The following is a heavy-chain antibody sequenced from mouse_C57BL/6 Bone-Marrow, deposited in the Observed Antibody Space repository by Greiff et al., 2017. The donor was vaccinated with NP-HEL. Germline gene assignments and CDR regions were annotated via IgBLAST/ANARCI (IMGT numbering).Heavy chain of an antibody. J-gene: IGHJ2*01. CDR3: ARRRFRTHYLDY. CDR1: GYSFTSYY. V-gene: IGHV1-66*01. Sequence: QVQLKQSGPELVKPGASVKISCKASGYSFTSYYIHWVKQRPGQGLEWIGWIYPGSGNTKYNEKFKGKATLTADTSSSTAYMQLSSLTSEDSAVYYCARRRFRTHYLDYWGQGTTLTVSS. CDR2: IYPGSGNT.